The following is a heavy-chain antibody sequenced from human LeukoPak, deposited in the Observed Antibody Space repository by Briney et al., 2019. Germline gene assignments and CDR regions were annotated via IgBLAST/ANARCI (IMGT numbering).Heavy chain of an antibody. CDR2: IKQDGSEK. D-gene: IGHD4-17*01. J-gene: IGHJ4*02. Sequence: GGSLRLSCAASGFTFSSYWMSWVRQAPGKGLEWVANIKQDGSEKYYVDSVKGRFTISRDNAKNSLYLQMNSLRAEDTAVYYCASLSDYGDPYYSDYWGQGTLVTVSS. CDR3: ASLSDYGDPYYSDY. CDR1: GFTFSSYW. V-gene: IGHV3-7*03.